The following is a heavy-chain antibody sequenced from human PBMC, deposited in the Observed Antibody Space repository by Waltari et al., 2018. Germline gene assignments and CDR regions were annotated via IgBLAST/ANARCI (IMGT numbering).Heavy chain of an antibody. Sequence: QVQLMESGGGVVQPGRSLRVSCTGSGFPFSDYAMHWVRQAPGKGLEWVAFVSFDGTNIYYADSVKGRFTISRDNSKNTLYLQMNSLRGEDTAVYYCARSTTVITPGFDYWGQGTLVTVFS. CDR1: GFPFSDYA. V-gene: IGHV3-30*01. CDR2: VSFDGTNI. J-gene: IGHJ4*02. D-gene: IGHD4-17*01. CDR3: ARSTTVITPGFDY.